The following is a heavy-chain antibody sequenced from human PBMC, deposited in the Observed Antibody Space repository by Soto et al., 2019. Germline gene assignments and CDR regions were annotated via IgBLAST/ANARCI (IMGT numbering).Heavy chain of an antibody. D-gene: IGHD3-10*01. Sequence: SETLSLTCTVSGGSISSYYWSRIRQPPGKGLEWIGSIYYSGSTYYNPSLKSRVTMSVDTSKNQFSLKLSSVAAADTAVYYCAGVGDPSGISWFDPWGKGTLVTVSS. V-gene: IGHV4-59*04. CDR2: IYYSGST. CDR1: GGSISSYY. CDR3: AGVGDPSGISWFDP. J-gene: IGHJ5*02.